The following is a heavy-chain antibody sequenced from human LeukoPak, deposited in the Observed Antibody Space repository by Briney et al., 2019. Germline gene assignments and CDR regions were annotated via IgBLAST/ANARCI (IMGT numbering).Heavy chain of an antibody. D-gene: IGHD2-15*01. Sequence: GGSLRLSCTASGFTFGDYAMSWVRQAPGKGLEWVGFIRSKAYGGTTEYAASVKGRFTISRDDSKSIPYMKMNSLKTEDTAVYYCTRVIVVVVAATEDAFDIWGQGTMVTVSS. CDR2: IRSKAYGGTT. CDR3: TRVIVVVVAATEDAFDI. V-gene: IGHV3-49*04. CDR1: GFTFGDYA. J-gene: IGHJ3*02.